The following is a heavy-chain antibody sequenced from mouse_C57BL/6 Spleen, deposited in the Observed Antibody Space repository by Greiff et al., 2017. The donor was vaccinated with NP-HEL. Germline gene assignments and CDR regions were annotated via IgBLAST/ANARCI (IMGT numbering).Heavy chain of an antibody. D-gene: IGHD2-2*01. CDR3: AGWLRQDYFDY. CDR1: GYTFTSYW. J-gene: IGHJ2*01. V-gene: IGHV1-64*01. Sequence: VQLQQPGAELVKPGASVKLSCKASGYTFTSYWMHWVKQRPGQGLEWIGMIHPNSGSTNYNEKFKSKATLTVDKSSSTAYMQLSSLTSEDSAVYYCAGWLRQDYFDYWGQGTTLTVSS. CDR2: IHPNSGST.